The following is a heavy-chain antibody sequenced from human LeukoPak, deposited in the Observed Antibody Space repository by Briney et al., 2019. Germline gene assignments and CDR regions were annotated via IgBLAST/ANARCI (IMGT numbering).Heavy chain of an antibody. J-gene: IGHJ4*02. CDR1: GGTFSSYA. CDR3: ARHARGWEELQYYLDY. Sequence: SVKVSCKASGGTFSSYAISWVRQAPGQGLEWMGRIIPILGIANYAQKFQGRVTITADKSTSTAYMELSSLRSEDTAVYYCARHARGWEELQYYLDYWGQGTLVTVSS. CDR2: IIPILGIA. V-gene: IGHV1-69*04. D-gene: IGHD1-26*01.